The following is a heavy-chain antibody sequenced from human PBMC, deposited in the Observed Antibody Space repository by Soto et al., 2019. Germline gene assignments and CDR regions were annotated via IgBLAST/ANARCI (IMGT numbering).Heavy chain of an antibody. V-gene: IGHV3-48*02. CDR1: GFTFSSYS. CDR3: GSPYAGIHDAFDI. J-gene: IGHJ3*02. Sequence: GESLKISCAASGFTFSSYSMNWVRQAPGKGLEWVSYISSSSSTIYYADSVKGRFTISRDNAKNSLYLQMNSLRDEDTAVYYCGSPYAGIHDAFDIWGQGTMVTVSS. CDR2: ISSSSSTI. D-gene: IGHD5-18*01.